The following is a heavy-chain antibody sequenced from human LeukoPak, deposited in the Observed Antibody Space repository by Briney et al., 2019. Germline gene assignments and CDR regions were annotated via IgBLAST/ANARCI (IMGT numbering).Heavy chain of an antibody. CDR3: AKDWQQTDVFDI. CDR2: ISGSGGST. J-gene: IGHJ3*02. V-gene: IGHV3-23*01. D-gene: IGHD6-13*01. Sequence: GSLRLSCAASGFTFSSYAMSWVRQAPGKGLEWVSAISGSGGSTYYADSVKGRFTISRDNSKNTLYLQMNSLRAEDTAVYYCAKDWQQTDVFDIWGKGTMVTVSS. CDR1: GFTFSSYA.